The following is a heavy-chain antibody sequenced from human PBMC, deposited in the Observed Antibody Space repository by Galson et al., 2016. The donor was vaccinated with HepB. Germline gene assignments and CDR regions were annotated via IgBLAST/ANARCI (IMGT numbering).Heavy chain of an antibody. D-gene: IGHD3-16*01. CDR3: AKYDRLRLLSV. Sequence: SVKVSCKVSGDTLTELSMHWVRQAPGQGLEWMGWISADNGDTKSAQKFQGRVIMTADTYTATAYVELGGLRSDDTAVYYCAKYDRLRLLSVWGQGTAVTVSS. CDR1: GDTLTELS. V-gene: IGHV1-24*01. J-gene: IGHJ6*02. CDR2: ISADNGDT.